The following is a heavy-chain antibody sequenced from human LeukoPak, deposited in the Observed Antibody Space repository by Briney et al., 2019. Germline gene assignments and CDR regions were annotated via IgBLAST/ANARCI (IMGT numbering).Heavy chain of an antibody. CDR1: GFTFTTFG. CDR2: ISPDGKIE. D-gene: IGHD1/OR15-1a*01. J-gene: IGHJ4*02. Sequence: KPGGSLRVSCAASGFTFTTFGIHGVRQAPGKGLEWVAAISPDGKIEYYTDSVKGRFTVSRDNSKNMIYLQMNSLRGEDSAVYFCAKINNDDDYWGQGALVTVSS. CDR3: AKINNDDDY. V-gene: IGHV3-30*18.